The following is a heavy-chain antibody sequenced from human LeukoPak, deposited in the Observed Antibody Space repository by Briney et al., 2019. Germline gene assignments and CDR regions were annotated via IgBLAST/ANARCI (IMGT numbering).Heavy chain of an antibody. J-gene: IGHJ4*02. CDR2: IYYSGST. CDR1: GGSISSYY. Sequence: PSETLSLTCTVSGGSISSYYWSWIRQPPGKGLEWIGYIYYSGSTNYNPSLKSRVTISVDTSKNQFSLKLSSVTAADTAVYYCARDYDILTGYSQLDYWGQGTLVTVSS. V-gene: IGHV4-59*12. D-gene: IGHD3-9*01. CDR3: ARDYDILTGYSQLDY.